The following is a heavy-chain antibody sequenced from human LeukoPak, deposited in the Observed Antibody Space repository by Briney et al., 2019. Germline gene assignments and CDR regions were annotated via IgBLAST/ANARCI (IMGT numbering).Heavy chain of an antibody. CDR2: IYSDGST. J-gene: IGHJ4*02. CDR3: ATPLDYYDSSGYHQGGD. CDR1: GFIVSSNY. D-gene: IGHD3-22*01. V-gene: IGHV3-53*01. Sequence: GGSLRLSCAASGFIVSSNYISWVRQAPGKGLEWVSIIYSDGSTYYADSVKGRFTISRDNAKNSLYLQMNSLRAEDTAVYYCATPLDYYDSSGYHQGGDWGQGTLVTVSS.